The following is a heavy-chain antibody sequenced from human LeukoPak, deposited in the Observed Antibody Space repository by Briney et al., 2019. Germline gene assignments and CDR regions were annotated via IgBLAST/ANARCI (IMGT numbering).Heavy chain of an antibody. J-gene: IGHJ4*02. CDR3: ARDYDILTGSHY. CDR1: GGTFSSYA. D-gene: IGHD3-9*01. V-gene: IGHV1-69*04. CDR2: IIPILGIA. Sequence: GASVKVSCKASGGTFSSYAISWVRQAPGQGLEWMGRIIPILGIANYAQKFQGRVTITADKSTSTAYMELSSLRSEDTAVYYCARDYDILTGSHYWGQGTLVIVSS.